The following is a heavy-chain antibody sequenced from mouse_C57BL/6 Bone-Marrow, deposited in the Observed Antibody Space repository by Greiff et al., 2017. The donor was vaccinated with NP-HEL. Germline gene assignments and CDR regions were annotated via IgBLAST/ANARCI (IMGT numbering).Heavy chain of an antibody. D-gene: IGHD1-1*01. CDR1: GYTFTSYW. V-gene: IGHV1-64*01. CDR3: ARKFYYYGSSYVYYAMDY. CDR2: IHPNSGST. Sequence: VQLQQPGAELVKPGASVKLSRKASGYTFTSYWMHWVKQRPGQGLEWIGMIHPNSGSTNYNEKFKSKATLTVDKSSSTAYMQLSSLTSEDSAVYYCARKFYYYGSSYVYYAMDYWGQGTSVTVSS. J-gene: IGHJ4*01.